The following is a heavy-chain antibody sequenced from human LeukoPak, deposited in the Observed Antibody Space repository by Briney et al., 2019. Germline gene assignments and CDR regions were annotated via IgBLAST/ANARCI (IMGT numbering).Heavy chain of an antibody. CDR1: GGSISSGSYY. CDR3: ARGEWELLIDY. V-gene: IGHV4-61*02. CDR2: IYTSGST. Sequence: PSETLSLTCTVSGGSISSGSYYWSWIRQPAGKGLEWIGRIYTSGSTNYNPSLKSRVTISVDTSKNQFSLKLSSVAAADTAVYYCARGEWELLIDYWGQGTLVTVSS. D-gene: IGHD1-26*01. J-gene: IGHJ4*02.